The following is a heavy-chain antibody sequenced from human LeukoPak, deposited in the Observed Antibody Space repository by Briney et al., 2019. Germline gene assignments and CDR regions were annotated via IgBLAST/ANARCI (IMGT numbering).Heavy chain of an antibody. Sequence: GASVTVSCTASGGTFSSYAISWVRQAPGQGLEWMGGIIPIFGTANYAQKFQGRVTITADESTSTAYMELSSLRSEDTAVYYCARGFPGYSYGYNFDYWGQGTLVTVSS. J-gene: IGHJ4*02. D-gene: IGHD5-18*01. CDR3: ARGFPGYSYGYNFDY. CDR2: IIPIFGTA. CDR1: GGTFSSYA. V-gene: IGHV1-69*13.